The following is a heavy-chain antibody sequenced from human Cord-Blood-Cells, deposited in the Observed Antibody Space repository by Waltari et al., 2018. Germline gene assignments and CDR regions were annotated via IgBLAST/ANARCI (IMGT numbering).Heavy chain of an antibody. Sequence: QVQLQQWGAGLVKPSETLSLTCAVYGGSFSGYYWSWIRQPPGKGLEWIGEINHSGSTNYNPSLKSRVTISVDTSKNQFSLKLSSVTAADTAVYYCARSSSSDAFDIWGQGTMVTVSS. CDR3: ARSSSSDAFDI. CDR1: GGSFSGYY. D-gene: IGHD6-13*01. J-gene: IGHJ3*02. CDR2: INHSGST. V-gene: IGHV4-34*01.